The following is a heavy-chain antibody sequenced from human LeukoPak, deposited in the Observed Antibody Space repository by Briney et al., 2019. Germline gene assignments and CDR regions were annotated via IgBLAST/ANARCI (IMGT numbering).Heavy chain of an antibody. CDR3: ARDDNWNDKPFDH. V-gene: IGHV3-21*01. Sequence: GGSLRLSCAASGFTFSHYTMNWVRQAPGKGLEWVSSIIHYADSVKGRFTISRDNANNSLYLQMSSLRAEDTALYYCARDDNWNDKPFDHWGQGALLTVSS. CDR2: II. J-gene: IGHJ4*02. D-gene: IGHD1-20*01. CDR1: GFTFSHYT.